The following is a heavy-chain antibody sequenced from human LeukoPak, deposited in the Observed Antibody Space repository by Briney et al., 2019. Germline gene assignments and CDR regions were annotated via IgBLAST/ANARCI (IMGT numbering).Heavy chain of an antibody. V-gene: IGHV3-15*01. J-gene: IGHJ4*02. Sequence: GGSLRLSCAASGFTFSHAWMSWVRQAPGKGLEWVGRIKSKSDGGTTDYAAPVKGRFTISRDDSKNTLYLQMNSLKTEDTAVYYCTTETYYDILTGYYRFDYWGQGTLVTVSS. CDR2: IKSKSDGGTT. CDR1: GFTFSHAW. CDR3: TTETYYDILTGYYRFDY. D-gene: IGHD3-9*01.